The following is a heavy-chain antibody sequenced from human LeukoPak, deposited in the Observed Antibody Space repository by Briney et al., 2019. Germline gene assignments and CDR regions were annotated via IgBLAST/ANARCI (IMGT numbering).Heavy chain of an antibody. J-gene: IGHJ4*02. CDR2: ISYDGSNK. CDR1: GFTFSSYA. D-gene: IGHD3-22*01. CDR3: ARFLLGYDSSGYYYFRYSLPDY. Sequence: GGSLRLSGAASGFTFSSYAMHWVRQAPGKGLEWVAVISYDGSNKYYADSVKGRFTISRDNSKNTLYLQMNSLRAEDTAVYYCARFLLGYDSSGYYYFRYSLPDYWGQGTLVTVSS. V-gene: IGHV3-30-3*01.